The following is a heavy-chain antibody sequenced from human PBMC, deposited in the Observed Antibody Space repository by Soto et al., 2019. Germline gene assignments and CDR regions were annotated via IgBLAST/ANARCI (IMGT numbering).Heavy chain of an antibody. V-gene: IGHV3-23*01. D-gene: IGHD6-13*01. Sequence: GGSLRLSCAASGFTFSNSAMSWVRQAPGKGLEWVSAISGSGGSTYYADSMKGRFTISRDNSKSTLYLQMNSLRVEDTAVYYCAGGSSWTRVDYWGQGTLVTVSS. CDR1: GFTFSNSA. J-gene: IGHJ4*02. CDR2: ISGSGGST. CDR3: AGGSSWTRVDY.